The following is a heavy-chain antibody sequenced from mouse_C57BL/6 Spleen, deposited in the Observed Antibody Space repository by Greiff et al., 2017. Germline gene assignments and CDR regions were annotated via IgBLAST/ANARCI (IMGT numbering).Heavy chain of an antibody. V-gene: IGHV1-50*01. CDR2: IDPSDSYT. CDR1: GYTFTSYW. D-gene: IGHD2-1*01. CDR3: ARSWVT. Sequence: VQLQQSGAELVKPGASVKLSCKASGYTFTSYWMQWVKQRPGQGLEWIGEIDPSDSYTNYNQKFKGKATLTVDTSSSTAYMQLSSLTSEDSAVYYCARSWVTWGQGTTLTVSS. J-gene: IGHJ2*01.